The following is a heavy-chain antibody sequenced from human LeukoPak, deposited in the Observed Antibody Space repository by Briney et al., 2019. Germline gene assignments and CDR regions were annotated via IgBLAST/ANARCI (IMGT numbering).Heavy chain of an antibody. V-gene: IGHV4-34*01. J-gene: IGHJ5*02. CDR3: ARLTGYSSESWFDP. CDR1: GGSFSDYY. CDR2: INHSGST. Sequence: PSETLSLTCAVYGGSFSDYYWSWIRQSPGKGLEWIGEINHSGSTNYNPSLKSRVTISVDTSKNQFSLKLSSVTAADTAVYYCARLTGYSSESWFDPWGQGTLVTVSS. D-gene: IGHD3-9*01.